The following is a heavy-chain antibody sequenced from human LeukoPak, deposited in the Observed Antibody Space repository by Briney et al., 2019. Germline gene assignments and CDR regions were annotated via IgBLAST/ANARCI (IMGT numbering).Heavy chain of an antibody. CDR2: IIPVLGIA. Sequence: ASVKVSCKTSGGTFSTYAISWVRQAPGQGLEWMGRIIPVLGIANYAQKFQGRVTTTADKSTSTAYMELSSLRSEDTAVYYCARGQSNWYVCNYWGQGTLVTVSS. J-gene: IGHJ4*02. V-gene: IGHV1-69*04. D-gene: IGHD6-13*01. CDR1: GGTFSTYA. CDR3: ARGQSNWYVCNY.